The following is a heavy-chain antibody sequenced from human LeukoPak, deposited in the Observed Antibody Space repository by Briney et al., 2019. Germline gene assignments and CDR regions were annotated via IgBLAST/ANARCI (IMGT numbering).Heavy chain of an antibody. CDR1: GDSISSGDYY. CDR2: IFYTGNT. Sequence: PSETLSLTCTVSGDSISSGDYYWTWIRQPPGKSLEWIGYIFYTGNTYYNPFLKSRVIISVDRSKNQFSLNLSSVTAADTAVYYCARDLDGFGAFDIWGQGTMVTVSS. D-gene: IGHD3-16*01. V-gene: IGHV4-30-4*01. CDR3: ARDLDGFGAFDI. J-gene: IGHJ3*02.